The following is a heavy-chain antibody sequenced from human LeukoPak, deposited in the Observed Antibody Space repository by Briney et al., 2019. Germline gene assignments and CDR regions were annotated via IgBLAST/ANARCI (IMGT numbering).Heavy chain of an antibody. CDR1: GFTFDNYA. J-gene: IGHJ4*02. CDR2: ISWNSGSI. CDR3: AKVQTYYDFWSGYYEREQYYFDY. Sequence: GGSLRLSCAASGFTFDNYAMHWVRQAPGKGLEWVSGISWNSGSIGYADSVKGRFTISRDNAKNSLYLQMNSLRAEGTALYYCAKVQTYYDFWSGYYEREQYYFDYWGQGTLVTVSS. V-gene: IGHV3-9*01. D-gene: IGHD3-3*01.